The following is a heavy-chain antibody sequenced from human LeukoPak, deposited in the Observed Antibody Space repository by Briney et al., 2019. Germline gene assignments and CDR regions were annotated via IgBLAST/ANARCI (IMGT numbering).Heavy chain of an antibody. CDR2: IKQDGSEK. D-gene: IGHD2-8*01. CDR3: ARGPTNGQAFDY. CDR1: GFTFSNYW. Sequence: PGGSLRLSCAASGFTFSNYWMSWVRQAPGKGLEWVANIKQDGSEKYYVDSVKGRFTISRDNAKNSLYLQMDSLRAEDTAVYYCARGPTNGQAFDYWGQGTLVSVSS. V-gene: IGHV3-7*01. J-gene: IGHJ4*02.